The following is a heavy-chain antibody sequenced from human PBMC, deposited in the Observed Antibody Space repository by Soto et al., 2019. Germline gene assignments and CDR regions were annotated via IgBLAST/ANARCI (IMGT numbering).Heavy chain of an antibody. CDR1: GGSISSYY. D-gene: IGHD6-19*01. V-gene: IGHV4-59*08. CDR2: IYYSGST. CDR3: AKGGRQWLVTSDFNY. Sequence: PSETLSLTCTVSGGSISSYYWSWVRQPPGKGLEWIGYIYYSGSTNYNPSLKSRVTISVDTSKNQFSLKLSSVTAADTAVYYCAKGGRQWLVTSDFNYWGQGALVTVSS. J-gene: IGHJ4*02.